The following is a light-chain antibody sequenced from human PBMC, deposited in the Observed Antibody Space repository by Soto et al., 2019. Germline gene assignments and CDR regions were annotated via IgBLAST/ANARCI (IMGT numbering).Light chain of an antibody. Sequence: EIVMTQSPATRSVSPGERATLSCRASQSVGSNLAWYQQKPGQAPRLLIYTTATRATGIPARFSGSGSGTEFTLTISSLQSEDFAVYYCQQYNNWPPTTCGQGTKGDIK. CDR1: QSVGSN. J-gene: IGKJ1*01. CDR3: QQYNNWPPTT. CDR2: TTA. V-gene: IGKV3-15*01.